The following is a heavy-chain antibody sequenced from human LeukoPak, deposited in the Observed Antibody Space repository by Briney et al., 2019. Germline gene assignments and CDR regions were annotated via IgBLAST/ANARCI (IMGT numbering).Heavy chain of an antibody. V-gene: IGHV4-4*07. CDR1: CGSISRYC. D-gene: IGHD6-13*01. Sequence: SETLSLAYTVSCGSISRYCWSSVRQPAGKGMEWIGCIYTRGSTHSNPSLKTRVTMSEETPRNHFSLKLSSVTAADTAVYYCARGRWGAADGNYYYYGMDVWGQGTTVTVSS. CDR3: ARGRWGAADGNYYYYGMDV. J-gene: IGHJ6*02. CDR2: IYTRGST.